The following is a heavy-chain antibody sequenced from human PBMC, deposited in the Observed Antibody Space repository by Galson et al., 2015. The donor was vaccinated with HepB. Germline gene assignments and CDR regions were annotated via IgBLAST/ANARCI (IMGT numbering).Heavy chain of an antibody. V-gene: IGHV1-46*01. D-gene: IGHD1-26*01. Sequence: SVKVSCKASGYTFTSYYMHWVRQAPGQGLEWMGIIHPSGGSTTYAQKFQGRVTMTRDTSTSTVYMGLSSLRSEDTAVYYCARDGMGATIGGLDYWGQGTLVTVSS. CDR3: ARDGMGATIGGLDY. CDR2: IHPSGGST. J-gene: IGHJ4*02. CDR1: GYTFTSYY.